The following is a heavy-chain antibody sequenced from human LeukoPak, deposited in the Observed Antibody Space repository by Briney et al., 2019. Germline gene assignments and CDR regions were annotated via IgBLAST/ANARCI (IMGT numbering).Heavy chain of an antibody. V-gene: IGHV4-38-2*02. CDR3: ARDLASCAGDCYSDGFDH. Sequence: ASETLSLTCTVSNYSISSGYYWGWIRQSPGKGLEWIGSISHGGSTYYNPSLRSRVIVSVDTSKNHFSLKMNSVTAADTAVYHCARDLASCAGDCYSDGFDHWGQGTLVTVSS. D-gene: IGHD2-21*02. J-gene: IGHJ4*02. CDR2: ISHGGST. CDR1: NYSISSGYY.